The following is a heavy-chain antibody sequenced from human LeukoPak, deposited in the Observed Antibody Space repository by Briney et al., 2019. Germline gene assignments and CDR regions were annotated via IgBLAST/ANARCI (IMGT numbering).Heavy chain of an antibody. V-gene: IGHV4-39*01. CDR2: IYYSGST. CDR3: ARRSSGQRHDAYDI. Sequence: PSETLSLTCTVSGGSISSSSYYWGWIRQPPGKGLQWIGNIYYSGSTYYNPSVKSRVTIPVDTSKNQFSLKLSSVTAADTAVYYCARRSSGQRHDAYDIWGQGTMVTVSS. CDR1: GGSISSSSYY. D-gene: IGHD6-19*01. J-gene: IGHJ3*02.